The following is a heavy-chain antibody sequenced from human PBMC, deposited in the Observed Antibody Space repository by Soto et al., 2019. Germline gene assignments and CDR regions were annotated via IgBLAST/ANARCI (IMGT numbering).Heavy chain of an antibody. J-gene: IGHJ4*02. CDR1: GGTFSSYA. Sequence: QVQLVQSGAEVKKPGSSVKVSCKASGGTFSSYAISWVRQAPGQGLEWMGGIIPIFDTANYAQKFQGRVTITADESTSTAYMELSSLRSEDTAVYYCASFAASSGYYSYYFDYWGQGTLVTVSS. CDR3: ASFAASSGYYSYYFDY. V-gene: IGHV1-69*01. D-gene: IGHD3-22*01. CDR2: IIPIFDTA.